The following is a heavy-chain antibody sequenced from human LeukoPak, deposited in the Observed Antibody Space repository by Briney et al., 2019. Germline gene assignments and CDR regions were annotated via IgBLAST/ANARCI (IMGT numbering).Heavy chain of an antibody. D-gene: IGHD6-19*01. CDR3: ASTKPGYSSGWPRNYYYYYMDV. Sequence: SETLSHTCTVSGGSISSGSYYWSWIRQPAGKGLEWIGRIYTSGSTNYNPSLKSRVTISVDTSKNQFSLKLSSVTAADTAVYYCASTKPGYSSGWPRNYYYYYMDVWGKGTTVTVSS. J-gene: IGHJ6*03. V-gene: IGHV4-61*02. CDR1: GGSISSGSYY. CDR2: IYTSGST.